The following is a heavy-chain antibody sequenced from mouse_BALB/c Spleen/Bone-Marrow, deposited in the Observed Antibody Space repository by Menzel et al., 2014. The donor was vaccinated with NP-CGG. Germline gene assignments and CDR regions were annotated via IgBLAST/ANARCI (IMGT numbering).Heavy chain of an antibody. CDR3: AKVTAGFAY. J-gene: IGHJ3*01. Sequence: LKESGAELVRPGSSVKISCKASGYAFSSYWVTWVKQRPGQGLEWIGQIYPGDGDTNYNGKFKDKVTLTADKSSSAAYMQLSSLTSEDSAVYVSAKVTAGFAYWGQGTLVTVSA. CDR1: GYAFSSYW. D-gene: IGHD2-2*01. CDR2: IYPGDGDT. V-gene: IGHV1-80*01.